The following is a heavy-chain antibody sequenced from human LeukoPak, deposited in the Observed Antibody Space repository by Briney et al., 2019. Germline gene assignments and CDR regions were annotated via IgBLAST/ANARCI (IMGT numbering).Heavy chain of an antibody. D-gene: IGHD1-26*01. CDR1: GFTVSSNY. J-gene: IGHJ5*02. CDR3: ARAQGELLRWFDP. CDR2: IYSGGST. V-gene: IGHV3-53*01. Sequence: GGSLRLSCAASGFTVSSNYMSWVRQAPGKGLEWVSVIYSGGSTYYADSVKGRFTISRDNSKNTLYLQMNSLRAEDTAVYYCARAQGELLRWFDPWGQGTLVTVSS.